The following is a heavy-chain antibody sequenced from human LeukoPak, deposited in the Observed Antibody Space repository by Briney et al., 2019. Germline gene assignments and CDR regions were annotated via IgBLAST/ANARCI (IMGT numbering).Heavy chain of an antibody. CDR3: ARDSGGNYGSIDY. J-gene: IGHJ4*02. CDR2: IYYSGST. CDR1: GGSISNYY. Sequence: SETLSLTCTVSGGSISNYYWSWIRQPPGKGLEWIGYIYYSGSTNYNPSLKSRVTISLDTSKNQFSLKLSSGTAADTALYYCARDSGGNYGSIDYWGQGTLVTVSS. D-gene: IGHD4-11*01. V-gene: IGHV4-59*01.